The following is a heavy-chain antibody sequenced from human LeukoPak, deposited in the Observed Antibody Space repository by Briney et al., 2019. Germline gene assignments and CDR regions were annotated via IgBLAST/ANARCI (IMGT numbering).Heavy chain of an antibody. CDR1: GYSFTSYW. CDR2: IYPGDSDA. Sequence: GESLKISCKGSGYSFTSYWIGWVRQRPGKGLEWMGIIYPGDSDARYSPSFQGQVTISADKSISTAYLQGSSLKASDTAMYYCARWTSEYYDILTSIDYWGQGTLVTVSS. J-gene: IGHJ4*02. V-gene: IGHV5-51*01. D-gene: IGHD3-9*01. CDR3: ARWTSEYYDILTSIDY.